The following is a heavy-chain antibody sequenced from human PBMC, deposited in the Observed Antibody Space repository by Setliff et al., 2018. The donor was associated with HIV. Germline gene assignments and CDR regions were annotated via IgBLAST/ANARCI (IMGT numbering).Heavy chain of an antibody. Sequence: GSLRLSCAASGFTFSSYAMSWVRQAPGKGLEWVSAISGSGGSTYYADSVKGRFTISRDNSKNTLYLQMNSLRAEDTAVYYCTRDPGIVLVPPIRSDVWGQGTMVTVSS. CDR2: ISGSGGST. J-gene: IGHJ3*01. CDR1: GFTFSSYA. D-gene: IGHD2-2*01. CDR3: TRDPGIVLVPPIRSDV. V-gene: IGHV3-23*01.